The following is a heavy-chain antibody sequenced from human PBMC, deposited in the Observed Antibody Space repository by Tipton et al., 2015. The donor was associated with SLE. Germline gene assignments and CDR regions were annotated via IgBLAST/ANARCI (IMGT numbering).Heavy chain of an antibody. Sequence: TLSLTCTVSGGSISSSSYYWGWIRQPPGKGLEWIGYIYYSGSTNYNPSLKSRVTISVDTSKNQFSLKLSSVTAADTAVYYCASPSGSIGYWGQGTLVTVSS. D-gene: IGHD1-26*01. CDR1: GGSISSSSYY. J-gene: IGHJ4*02. CDR3: ASPSGSIGY. CDR2: IYYSGST. V-gene: IGHV4-61*05.